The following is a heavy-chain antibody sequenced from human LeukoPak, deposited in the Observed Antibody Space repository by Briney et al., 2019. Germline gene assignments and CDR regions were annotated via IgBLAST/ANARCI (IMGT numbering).Heavy chain of an antibody. V-gene: IGHV4-59*01. D-gene: IGHD2-15*01. J-gene: IGHJ5*02. CDR2: IYYSGGT. CDR3: ARVEYCSGGDCYPPGWFDP. CDR1: GGSISSYY. Sequence: SETLSLTCTVSGGSISSYYWSWIRQPPGKGLEWIGYIYYSGGTNYNPSLKSRVTISVDTSKNQFSLKLSSVTAADTAVYYCARVEYCSGGDCYPPGWFDPWGQGTLVTVSS.